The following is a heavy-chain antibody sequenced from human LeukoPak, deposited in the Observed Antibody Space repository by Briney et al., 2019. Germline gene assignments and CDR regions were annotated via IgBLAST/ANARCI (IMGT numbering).Heavy chain of an antibody. CDR2: MNPKNGNT. J-gene: IGHJ4*02. D-gene: IGHD5-24*01. Sequence: ASVKVSCKASGYTFTSYGINWVRQATGQGLEWMGWMNPKNGNTGYERKFQGRLTMTRNTSTSTAYMELSSLRSEDTAVYYCARGLEMEVAAYWGQGTLVTVSS. CDR3: ARGLEMEVAAY. V-gene: IGHV1-8*01. CDR1: GYTFTSYG.